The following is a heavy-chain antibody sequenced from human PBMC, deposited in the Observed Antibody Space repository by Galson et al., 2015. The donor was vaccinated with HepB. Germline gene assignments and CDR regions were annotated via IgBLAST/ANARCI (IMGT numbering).Heavy chain of an antibody. CDR1: GFTFSSYA. CDR2: ISYDGSNK. D-gene: IGHD3-10*01. Sequence: SLRLSCAASGFTFSSYAMHWVRQAPGKGLEWVAVISYDGSNKYYADSVKGRFTISRDNSKNTLYLQMNSLRAEDTAVHYCARDMVRGVMRPAPFDYWGQGTLVTVSS. J-gene: IGHJ4*02. V-gene: IGHV3-30*04. CDR3: ARDMVRGVMRPAPFDY.